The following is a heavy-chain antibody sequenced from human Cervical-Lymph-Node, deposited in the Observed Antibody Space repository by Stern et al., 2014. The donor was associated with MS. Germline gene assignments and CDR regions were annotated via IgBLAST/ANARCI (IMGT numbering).Heavy chain of an antibody. J-gene: IGHJ5*02. D-gene: IGHD1-26*01. CDR1: GDSITRGGHY. CDR2: IYNSGAT. Sequence: QVQLVESGPGLVKPSQTLSLTCTVSGDSITRGGHYWSWIRQHPGKGLEWIGYIYNSGATFYNPSLKGRVTISLDTSKNQFSLQLSSVTAADTAIYYCASRWSGTYYGQNWFDPWGQGILVTVST. V-gene: IGHV4-31*03. CDR3: ASRWSGTYYGQNWFDP.